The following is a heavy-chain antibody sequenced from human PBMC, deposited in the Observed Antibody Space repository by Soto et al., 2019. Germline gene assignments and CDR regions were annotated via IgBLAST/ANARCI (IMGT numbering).Heavy chain of an antibody. Sequence: GGSLRLSCAASGFPFSSYGMHWVRQAPGKGLEWVAVISYDGSNKYYADSVKGRFTISRDNSKNTLYLQMNSLRAEDTAVYYCVKDVLRFLEWLAFYGMDVWGQGTTVTVSS. D-gene: IGHD3-3*01. CDR3: VKDVLRFLEWLAFYGMDV. V-gene: IGHV3-30*18. CDR1: GFPFSSYG. J-gene: IGHJ6*02. CDR2: ISYDGSNK.